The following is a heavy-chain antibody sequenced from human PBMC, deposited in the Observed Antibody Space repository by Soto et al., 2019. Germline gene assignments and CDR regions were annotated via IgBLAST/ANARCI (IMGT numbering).Heavy chain of an antibody. J-gene: IGHJ4*02. CDR2: TDYCGTA. Sequence: SETLSLTCTVSSGSITVTSVFWGWVRPPPGKGLEWIGTTDYCGTAYFSPPLATRVTIHVXPSKNEFSLTLYSVTAADTAVCYCPRMTGRHLDYWGQRILVTVS. CDR1: SGSITVTSVF. CDR3: PRMTGRHLDY. V-gene: IGHV4-39*01.